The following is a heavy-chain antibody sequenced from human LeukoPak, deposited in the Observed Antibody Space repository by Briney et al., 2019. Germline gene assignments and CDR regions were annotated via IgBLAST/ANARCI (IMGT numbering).Heavy chain of an antibody. J-gene: IGHJ6*02. CDR3: ARGNRDSSGFYYYGMDV. V-gene: IGHV3-9*01. CDR2: ISWDSRNI. CDR1: GFTFDDYA. D-gene: IGHD6-19*01. Sequence: GRSLRLSCAASGFTFDDYAMFWVRQAPGKGLERVSGISWDSRNIGYAASVKGRFTISRDNAKNSLHLQLSSLRAEDTALYYCARGNRDSSGFYYYGMDVWGQGTTVTVSS.